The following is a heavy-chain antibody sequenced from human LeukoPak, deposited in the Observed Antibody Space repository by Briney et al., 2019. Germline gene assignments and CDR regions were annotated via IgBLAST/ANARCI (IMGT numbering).Heavy chain of an antibody. CDR3: ARGQELYDYVWGSYRPYFDY. CDR1: GFTFGSYE. CDR2: ISSSGSTI. V-gene: IGHV3-48*03. D-gene: IGHD3-16*02. Sequence: PGGSLRLSCAASGFTFGSYEMNWVRQAPGKGLEWVSYISSSGSTIYYADSVKGRFTISRDNAKNSLYLQMNSLRAEDTAVYYCARGQELYDYVWGSYRPYFDYWGQGTLVTVSS. J-gene: IGHJ4*02.